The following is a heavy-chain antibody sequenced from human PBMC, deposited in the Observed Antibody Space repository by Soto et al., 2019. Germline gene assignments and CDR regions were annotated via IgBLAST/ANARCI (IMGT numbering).Heavy chain of an antibody. CDR2: ISYDGRNQ. CDR1: GFTFSGYP. D-gene: IGHD1-26*01. J-gene: IGHJ4*02. V-gene: IGHV3-30*04. CDR3: ARDGAGHFDY. Sequence: PVGSLRLSCAASGFTFSGYPMHWVRQPPGKGLEWVAFISYDGRNQKYSDSVKGRFTISRDNSKNTLYLQMNSLRAEDTAVYYCARDGAGHFDYWGQGTLVTVSS.